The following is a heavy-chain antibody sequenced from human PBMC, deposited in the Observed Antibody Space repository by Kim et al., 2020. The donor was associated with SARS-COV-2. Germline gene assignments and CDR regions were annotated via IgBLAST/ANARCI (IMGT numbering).Heavy chain of an antibody. CDR3: ARISNDHYRSGSYWLEL. D-gene: IGHD3-10*01. CDR1: GYIFTRHW. V-gene: IGHV5-10-1*01. CDR2: IDPTDSYA. Sequence: GESLKISCQGSGYIFTRHWIIWVRQMPGKGLEWMGRIDPTDSYANYSPSFQGHVTMSADRSISTVYLQWSSLKTSDTATYFCARISNDHYRSGSYWLELWGRGTLVTVSS. J-gene: IGHJ2*01.